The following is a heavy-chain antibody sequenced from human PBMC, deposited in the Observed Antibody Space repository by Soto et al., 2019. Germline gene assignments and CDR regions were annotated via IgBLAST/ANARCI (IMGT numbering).Heavy chain of an antibody. CDR1: GGSFSSGGYY. V-gene: IGHV4-31*03. D-gene: IGHD2-8*02. CDR2: IYYSGST. CDR3: ARATSFSGHHGY. J-gene: IGHJ4*02. Sequence: SETLSLTCTVSGGSFSSGGYYWSWIRQLPGKGLEWIGYIYYSGSTYYNPSLKSRFTISLDTSKNQFSLKLSSVTAADTAVYYCARATSFSGHHGYWGQGTLVTAPQ.